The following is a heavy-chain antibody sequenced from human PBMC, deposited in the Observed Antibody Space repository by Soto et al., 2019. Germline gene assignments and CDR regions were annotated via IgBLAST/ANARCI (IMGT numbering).Heavy chain of an antibody. CDR1: GGTFSSYA. V-gene: IGHV1-69*06. CDR3: ARAPPGYCSGGSCDWYFDL. Sequence: QVQLVQSGAEVKKPGSSVKVSCKASGGTFSSYAISWVRQAPGQGLEWMGGIIPIFGTANYAQKYQGRVTITADKSTSTAYMGLGSLRSEDTAVYYCARAPPGYCSGGSCDWYFDLWGRGTLVTVSS. D-gene: IGHD2-15*01. CDR2: IIPIFGTA. J-gene: IGHJ2*01.